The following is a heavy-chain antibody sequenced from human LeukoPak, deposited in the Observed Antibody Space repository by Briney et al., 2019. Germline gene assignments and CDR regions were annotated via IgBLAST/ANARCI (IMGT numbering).Heavy chain of an antibody. CDR3: ASSSWYGKIDY. D-gene: IGHD6-13*01. V-gene: IGHV4-59*01. CDR1: GGSISSYY. Sequence: PSETLSLTCTVSGGSISSYYWSWIRQPPGKGLEWIGYIYYSRSTNYNPSLKSRVTISVDTSKNQYSLKLSSVTAADTAVYYCASSSWYGKIDYWGQGTLVTVSS. J-gene: IGHJ4*02. CDR2: IYYSRST.